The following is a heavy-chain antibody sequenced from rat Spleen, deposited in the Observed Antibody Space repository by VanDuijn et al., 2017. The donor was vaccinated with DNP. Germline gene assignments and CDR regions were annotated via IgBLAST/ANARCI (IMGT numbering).Heavy chain of an antibody. Sequence: EVKLVGSGGGLVQPGRSLKLSCAASGFNFNDYWMGLVRQAPGKGLEWIGEINKDSSTIKYIPSLKDKFSISKDNAKNTLYLQMNKLGSEDTAIYYCAKWPNYGGWNDYFDYWGLGVMVTVSS. D-gene: IGHD1-11*01. CDR2: INKDSSTI. CDR3: AKWPNYGGWNDYFDY. CDR1: GFNFNDYW. V-gene: IGHV4-2*01. J-gene: IGHJ2*01.